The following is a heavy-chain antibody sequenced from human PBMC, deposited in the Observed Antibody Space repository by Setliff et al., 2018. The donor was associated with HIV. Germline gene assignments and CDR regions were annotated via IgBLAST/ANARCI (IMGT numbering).Heavy chain of an antibody. CDR2: IYYSGST. Sequence: SETLSLTCTVSGGSISSRSDYWGWIRQPPGKGLEWIGSIYYSGSTYYNPSLKSRVTISVDTSKNHFSLKLSSVTAADTAVYYCARVIAAAGFYYYYYMDVWGKGTTVTVSS. J-gene: IGHJ6*03. CDR3: ARVIAAAGFYYYYYMDV. V-gene: IGHV4-39*02. CDR1: GGSISSRSDY. D-gene: IGHD6-13*01.